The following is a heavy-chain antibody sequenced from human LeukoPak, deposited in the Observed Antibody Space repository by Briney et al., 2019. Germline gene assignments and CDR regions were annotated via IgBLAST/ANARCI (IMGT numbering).Heavy chain of an antibody. CDR2: MNPNSGKN. CDR3: ARGVDSSSWYRFHY. CDR1: GYTFTNYD. Sequence: ASVKVSFKASGYTFTNYDINWGRQATGQGLELMGWMNPNSGKNGYSQKFQGRGTLTRNTSISTAYMKLSSVRSEDTAVYYCARGVDSSSWYRFHYWGQGTLVTVSS. J-gene: IGHJ4*02. D-gene: IGHD3-22*01. V-gene: IGHV1-8*03.